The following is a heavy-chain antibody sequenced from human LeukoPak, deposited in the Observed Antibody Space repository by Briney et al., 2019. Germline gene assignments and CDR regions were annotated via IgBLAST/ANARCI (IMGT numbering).Heavy chain of an antibody. D-gene: IGHD1-1*01. J-gene: IGHJ6*03. V-gene: IGHV4-59*01. CDR1: GGSISSYY. Sequence: SETLSLTCTVSGGSISSYYWSWIRQPPGKGLEWIGYIYYSGSTNYNPSLKSRVTISVDTSKNQFSLKLSSVTAADTAVYYCASNDVFYYYMDVWGKGTTVTVSS. CDR2: IYYSGST. CDR3: ASNDVFYYYMDV.